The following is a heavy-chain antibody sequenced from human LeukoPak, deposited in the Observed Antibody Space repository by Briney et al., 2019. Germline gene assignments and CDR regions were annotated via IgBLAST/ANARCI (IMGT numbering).Heavy chain of an antibody. CDR3: ARGLQETLAWLKALSAFDI. Sequence: ASVKVSCKASGYTFTSYGISWVRQAPGQGLEWMGWISAYNGNTNYAQKLQGRVTMSTDTSTSTGYMELRSLRSDGTAVYYCARGLQETLAWLKALSAFDIWGQGTMVTVSS. D-gene: IGHD5-24*01. J-gene: IGHJ3*02. CDR2: ISAYNGNT. V-gene: IGHV1-18*01. CDR1: GYTFTSYG.